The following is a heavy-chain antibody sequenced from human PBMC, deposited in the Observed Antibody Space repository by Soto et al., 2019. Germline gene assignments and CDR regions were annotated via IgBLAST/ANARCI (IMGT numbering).Heavy chain of an antibody. CDR1: GYTFTSYG. J-gene: IGHJ6*02. V-gene: IGHV1-18*01. D-gene: IGHD3-10*01. CDR3: ATRTPRLWFGERGGMDV. Sequence: GASVKVSCKASGYTFTSYGISWVRQAPGQGLEWMGWISAYNGNTNYAQKLQGRVTMTTDTSTSTAYMELRSLRSDDTAVYYCATRTPRLWFGERGGMDVWGQGTTVTVSS. CDR2: ISAYNGNT.